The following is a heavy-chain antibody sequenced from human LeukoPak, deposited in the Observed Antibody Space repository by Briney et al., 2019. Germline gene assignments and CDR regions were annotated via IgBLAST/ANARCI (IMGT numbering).Heavy chain of an antibody. Sequence: KTSETLSLTCAVYGGSFRGYYWSWIRQPPGKGLEWIGEINHSGSTNYNPSLKSRVTISVDTSKNQFSLKLSSVTAADTAVYYCARVGGSYLPLGYFDYWGQGTLVTVSS. CDR2: INHSGST. D-gene: IGHD1-26*01. CDR3: ARVGGSYLPLGYFDY. CDR1: GGSFRGYY. V-gene: IGHV4-34*01. J-gene: IGHJ4*02.